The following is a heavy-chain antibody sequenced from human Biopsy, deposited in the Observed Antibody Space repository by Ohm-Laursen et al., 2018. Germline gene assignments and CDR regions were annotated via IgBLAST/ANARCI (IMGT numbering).Heavy chain of an antibody. CDR2: IIPLFGTA. CDR3: ARDALGGGSYRFFY. D-gene: IGHD1-26*01. CDR1: GGTFTNYA. Sequence: SSVKVSCKASGGTFTNYAISWVRQAPGHGLEWMGGIIPLFGTANYAQKFQGRVTITADESTSTAYMELSSLRSDDTAVYYCARDALGGGSYRFFYWGQGSLVTVSS. V-gene: IGHV1-69*01. J-gene: IGHJ4*02.